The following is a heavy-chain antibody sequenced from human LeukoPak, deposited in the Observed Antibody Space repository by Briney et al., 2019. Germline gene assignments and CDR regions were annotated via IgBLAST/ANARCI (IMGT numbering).Heavy chain of an antibody. CDR2: ITASGGNT. V-gene: IGHV3-23*01. Sequence: GGSLRLSCAASGFTFSSYAMGWVRQAPGKGLEWVSAITASGGNTYYADSVKGRFTISRDTSKNTLYLQVNSLRAEDTAVYYCAKGNGDSYGRYYFDYWGQGTLVTVSS. J-gene: IGHJ4*02. D-gene: IGHD5-18*01. CDR1: GFTFSSYA. CDR3: AKGNGDSYGRYYFDY.